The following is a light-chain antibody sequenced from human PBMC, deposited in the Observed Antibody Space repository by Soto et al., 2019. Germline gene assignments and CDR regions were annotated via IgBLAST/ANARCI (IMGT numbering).Light chain of an antibody. Sequence: QSALTQPASVSGSPGQSITISCTGTSSDVGAYNYVSWYQQHPGKAPKLMIFSVSNRPSGVSNRFSASKSGNTASLTISGLQAEDEADYYCSSYTSSTLVVFGGGTKLTVL. V-gene: IGLV2-14*01. CDR3: SSYTSSTLVV. CDR1: SSDVGAYNY. CDR2: SVS. J-gene: IGLJ2*01.